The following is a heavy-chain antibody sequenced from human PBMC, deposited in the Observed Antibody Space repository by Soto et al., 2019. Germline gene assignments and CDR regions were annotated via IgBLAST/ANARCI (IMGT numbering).Heavy chain of an antibody. D-gene: IGHD2-15*01. CDR1: GGSISSGGYS. J-gene: IGHJ5*02. CDR2: IYHSGST. V-gene: IGHV4-30-2*01. CDR3: ARGSVVRYGGRGSCFDL. Sequence: KSSETLSLTCAVSGGSISSGGYSWSWIRQPPGKGLEWIGYIYHSGSTYYNPSLKSRVTISVDRSKNQFSLKLSSVTAADTAVYYCARGSVVRYGGRGSCFDLWGQGTLVTVS.